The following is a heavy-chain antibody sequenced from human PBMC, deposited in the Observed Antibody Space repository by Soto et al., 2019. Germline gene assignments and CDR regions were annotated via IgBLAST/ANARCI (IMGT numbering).Heavy chain of an antibody. CDR2: ITDGGGSK. V-gene: IGHV3-23*01. CDR1: GFTFPSYA. D-gene: IGHD2-2*02. J-gene: IGHJ4*02. Sequence: EVQLLESGGGLVQPGGSLRLSCTASGFTFPSYAMSWVRQAPGKGLEWVSGITDGGGSKFYADSVQGRFTISRDNSKNTLYLQMSSLTAEDTAIYYCAKVGLFRNGYMGVVRGDCWGQGTLVTVSA. CDR3: AKVGLFRNGYMGVVRGDC.